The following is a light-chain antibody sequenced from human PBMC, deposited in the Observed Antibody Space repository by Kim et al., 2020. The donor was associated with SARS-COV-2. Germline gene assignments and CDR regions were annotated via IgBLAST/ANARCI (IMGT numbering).Light chain of an antibody. CDR3: QQRTNWPPFT. Sequence: LSPGETATLSCRASQSVSNFLAWYQQKPGQAPRLLIYDASNRAPGIPARFSASGSGTDFTLTISSLEPEDFAVYYCQQRTNWPPFTFGQGTKLEI. V-gene: IGKV3-11*01. CDR2: DAS. CDR1: QSVSNF. J-gene: IGKJ2*01.